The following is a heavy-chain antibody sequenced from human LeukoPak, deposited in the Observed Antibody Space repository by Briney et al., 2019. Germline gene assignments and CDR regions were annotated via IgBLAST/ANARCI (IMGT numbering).Heavy chain of an antibody. V-gene: IGHV4-59*01. J-gene: IGHJ4*02. Sequence: PSETLSLTCTVSGGSISSYYWSWIRQPPGKGLEWIGYIYYSGSTNYNPSLKSRVTISVDTSKNQFSLKLSSVTAADTAVYYCARVQYGSGSYYVDYWGQGTLVTVSS. CDR2: IYYSGST. CDR1: GGSISSYY. CDR3: ARVQYGSGSYYVDY. D-gene: IGHD3-10*01.